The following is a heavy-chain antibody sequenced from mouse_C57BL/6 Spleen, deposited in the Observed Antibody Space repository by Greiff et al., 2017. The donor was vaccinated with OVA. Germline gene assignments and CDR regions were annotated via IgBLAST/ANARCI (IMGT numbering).Heavy chain of an antibody. Sequence: QVQLQQSGAELVKPGASVKISCKASGYAFSSYWMNWVKQRPGKGLEWIGQIYPGDGDTNYNGKFKGKATLTADKSSSTAYMQLSSLTSEDSAVYFCARGDDYDAVDYWGQGTSVTVSS. V-gene: IGHV1-80*01. D-gene: IGHD2-4*01. CDR3: ARGDDYDAVDY. CDR1: GYAFSSYW. J-gene: IGHJ4*01. CDR2: IYPGDGDT.